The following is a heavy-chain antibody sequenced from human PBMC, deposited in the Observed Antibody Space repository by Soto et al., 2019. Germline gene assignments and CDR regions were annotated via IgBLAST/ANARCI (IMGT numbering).Heavy chain of an antibody. Sequence: EVQLLESGGGLVQPGGSLRLSCAASGFTFTSYAMSWVRQAPGKGLEWVSAISGSGGSTYYADSVRGRFTISRVNSMDTLYVQMNGLCAEDSVVYYCTMYRCVITERDFDYWGLGTLVTVFS. V-gene: IGHV3-23*01. CDR3: TMYRCVITERDFDY. CDR1: GFTFTSYA. D-gene: IGHD1-1*01. J-gene: IGHJ4*02. CDR2: ISGSGGST.